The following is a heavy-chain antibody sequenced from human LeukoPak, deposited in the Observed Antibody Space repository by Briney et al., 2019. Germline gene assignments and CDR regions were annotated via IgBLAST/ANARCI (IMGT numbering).Heavy chain of an antibody. V-gene: IGHV3-9*01. D-gene: IGHD6-13*01. CDR3: AKVTAAAGTAEDYYYYYGTDV. CDR1: GFTFDDYA. CDR2: ISWNSGSI. J-gene: IGHJ6*02. Sequence: GRSLRLSCAASGFTFDDYAMHWVRQAPGKGLEWVSGISWNSGSIGYADSVKGRFTISRDNAKNSLYLQMNSLRAEDTALYYCAKVTAAAGTAEDYYYYYGTDVWGQGTTVTVSS.